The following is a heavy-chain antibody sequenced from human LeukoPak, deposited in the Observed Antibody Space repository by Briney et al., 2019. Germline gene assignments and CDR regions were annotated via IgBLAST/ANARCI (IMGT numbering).Heavy chain of an antibody. CDR3: ARGGGYDYYFDY. CDR1: GYTFTSYD. J-gene: IGHJ4*02. Sequence: ASVKVSCTASGYTFTSYDINWVRQATGQGLEWMGWMNPNSGNTGYAQKFQGRVTMTRNTSISTAYMELSSLRSEDTAVYYCARGGGYDYYFDYWGQGTLVTVSS. V-gene: IGHV1-8*01. CDR2: MNPNSGNT. D-gene: IGHD5-12*01.